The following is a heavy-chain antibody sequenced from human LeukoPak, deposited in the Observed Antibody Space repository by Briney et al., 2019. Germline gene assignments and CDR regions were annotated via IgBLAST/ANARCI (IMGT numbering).Heavy chain of an antibody. CDR2: ISYDGSNK. J-gene: IGHJ4*02. CDR3: ARDSYSSSTDY. V-gene: IGHV3-30-3*01. CDR1: GFTFSSYA. D-gene: IGHD6-13*01. Sequence: QPGGSLRISCAASGFTFSSYATHWVRQAPGKGLEWVAVISYDGSNKYYADSVKGRFTISRDNSKNTLYLQMNSLRAEDTAVYYCARDSYSSSTDYWGQGTLVTVSS.